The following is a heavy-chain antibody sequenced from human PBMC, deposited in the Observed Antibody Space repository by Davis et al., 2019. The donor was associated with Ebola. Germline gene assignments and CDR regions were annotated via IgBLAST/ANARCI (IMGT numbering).Heavy chain of an antibody. CDR2: ISAYNGNT. D-gene: IGHD3-3*01. J-gene: IGHJ6*02. CDR3: ARDTLDDFWSGYTRDYYYYGMDV. V-gene: IGHV1-18*01. CDR1: GYTFTSYG. Sequence: ASVKVSCKASGYTFTSYGISWVRQAPGQGLEWMGWISAYNGNTNYAQKLQGRVTMTTDTSTSTAYMELSSLRSDDTAVYYCARDTLDDFWSGYTRDYYYYGMDVWGQGTTVTVSS.